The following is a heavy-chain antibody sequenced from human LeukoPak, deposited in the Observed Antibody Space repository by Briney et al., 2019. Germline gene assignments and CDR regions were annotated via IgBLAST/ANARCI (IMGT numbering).Heavy chain of an antibody. J-gene: IGHJ4*02. V-gene: IGHV3-33*06. CDR2: IWYDGSNK. D-gene: IGHD2-15*01. CDR1: GFTFSSYG. CDR3: AKGSVHGGYFDY. Sequence: GGSLRLSCAASGFTFSSYGMHWVRQAPGKGLEWVAVIWYDGSNKYYADSVKGRFTTSRDNSKKTLYLQMNSLRAEDTAVYYCAKGSVHGGYFDYWGQGTLVTVSS.